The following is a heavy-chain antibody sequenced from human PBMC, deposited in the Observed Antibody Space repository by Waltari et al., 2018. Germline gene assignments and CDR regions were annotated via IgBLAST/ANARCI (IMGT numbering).Heavy chain of an antibody. D-gene: IGHD3-22*01. V-gene: IGHV1-69*05. Sequence: QVQLVQSGAEVKKPGSSVKVSCKASGGTFSSYAISWVRQAPGQGLEWMGGIIPIFGTANYAQKFQGRVTITTDESTSTAYMELSSLRSEDTAVYYCARINYYDDAGLRYGAFDIWGQGTMVTVSS. CDR1: GGTFSSYA. CDR2: IIPIFGTA. J-gene: IGHJ3*02. CDR3: ARINYYDDAGLRYGAFDI.